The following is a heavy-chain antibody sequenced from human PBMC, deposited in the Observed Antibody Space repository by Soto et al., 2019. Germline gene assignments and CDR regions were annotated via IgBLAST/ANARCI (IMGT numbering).Heavy chain of an antibody. CDR3: AHYFYILVDDAFDI. CDR1: GFSLSTSGVG. J-gene: IGHJ3*02. Sequence: QITLKESGPTLAKPTQTLTLTCTFSGFSLSTSGVGVGWIRQPPGKALEWLALIYWDDDKRYTPSLKTRLNITTDTSKNQVVRTMANMDPVDTATYYCAHYFYILVDDAFDIWGQGTMVTVSS. CDR2: IYWDDDK. D-gene: IGHD2-8*02. V-gene: IGHV2-5*02.